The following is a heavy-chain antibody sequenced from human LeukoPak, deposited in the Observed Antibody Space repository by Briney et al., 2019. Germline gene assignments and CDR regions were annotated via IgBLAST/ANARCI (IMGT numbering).Heavy chain of an antibody. CDR2: ISGSGGST. V-gene: IGHV3-23*01. D-gene: IGHD6-19*01. CDR3: TGGGWSTDASDI. CDR1: GFTFSNYA. J-gene: IGHJ3*02. Sequence: GGSLRLSCAASGFTFSNYAMSWVRQAPGKGLEWVSGISGSGGSTNYADSVKGRFTISRDNSKNTLFLQMNTLRAEDTAVYYCTGGGWSTDASDIWGQGTMVTVSS.